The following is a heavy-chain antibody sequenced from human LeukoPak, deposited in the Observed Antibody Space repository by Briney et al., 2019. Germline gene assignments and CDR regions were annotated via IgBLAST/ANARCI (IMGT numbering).Heavy chain of an antibody. CDR2: IIPIFGTA. D-gene: IGHD6-19*01. J-gene: IGHJ6*02. Sequence: SVKVSCKASGGTFSSYAISWVRQAPGQGLEWMGGIIPIFGTANYAQKFQGRVTITADESTSAAYMELSSLRSEDTAVYYCARDRIAVAGRYYYYYYGMDVWGQGTTVTVSS. V-gene: IGHV1-69*13. CDR1: GGTFSSYA. CDR3: ARDRIAVAGRYYYYYYGMDV.